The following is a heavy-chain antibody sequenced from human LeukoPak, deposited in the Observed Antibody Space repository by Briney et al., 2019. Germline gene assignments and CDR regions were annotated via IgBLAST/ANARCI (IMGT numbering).Heavy chain of an antibody. J-gene: IGHJ4*02. D-gene: IGHD3-10*01. Sequence: ASVKVSREASGYTFTDYYVHWVRQAPGQRLEWMGWINPNSGGTKYAQNFQGRVTMTRDTSISTAYMELSRLRSDDTAVYYCARERREFFDYWGQGTLVTVSS. CDR1: GYTFTDYY. CDR2: INPNSGGT. CDR3: ARERREFFDY. V-gene: IGHV1-2*02.